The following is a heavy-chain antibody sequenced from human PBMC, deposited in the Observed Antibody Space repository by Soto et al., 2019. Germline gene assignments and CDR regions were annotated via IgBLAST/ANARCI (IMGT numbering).Heavy chain of an antibody. Sequence: GASVKVSCKASGGTFSSYTISWVRQAPGQGLEWMGRIIPILGIANYAQKFQGRVTITADKSTSTAYMELSSLRAADTAVYYCAKDWTSIWGQGTMVTVSS. CDR1: GGTFSSYT. CDR2: IIPILGIA. J-gene: IGHJ3*02. D-gene: IGHD3-3*01. CDR3: AKDWTSI. V-gene: IGHV1-69*04.